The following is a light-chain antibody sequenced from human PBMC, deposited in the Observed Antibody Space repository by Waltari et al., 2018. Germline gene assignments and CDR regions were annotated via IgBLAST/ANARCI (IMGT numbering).Light chain of an antibody. CDR3: SSYAGLGPVL. Sequence: QSALTQPASVTGSPGQSITISCPGIRHSVGRYDFFSWSQQHPDRAPKVVSSGDNTRPSGVPNRFSASNSGNTASLTISGLQAEDEAHYYCSSYAGLGPVLFGGGTKLTV. J-gene: IGLJ2*01. CDR2: GDN. V-gene: IGLV2-23*01. CDR1: RHSVGRYDF.